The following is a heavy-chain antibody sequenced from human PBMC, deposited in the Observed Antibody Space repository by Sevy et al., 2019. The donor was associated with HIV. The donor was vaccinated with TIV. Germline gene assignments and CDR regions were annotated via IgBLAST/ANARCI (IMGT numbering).Heavy chain of an antibody. CDR1: GFTFSSFG. V-gene: IGHV3-30*18. Sequence: GGSLRLSCAASGFTFSSFGMHWVRQAPGKGLEWVAIISRDGSNKIYADSMKGRFTISRDNSKNTLYLQRDGLRADDTAVYYCAKQWGYCSNGVCYRAFDYWGQGTLVTVSS. CDR2: ISRDGSNK. D-gene: IGHD2-8*01. J-gene: IGHJ4*02. CDR3: AKQWGYCSNGVCYRAFDY.